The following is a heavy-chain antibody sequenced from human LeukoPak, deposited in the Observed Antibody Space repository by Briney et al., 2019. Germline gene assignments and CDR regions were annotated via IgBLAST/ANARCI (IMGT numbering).Heavy chain of an antibody. D-gene: IGHD6-25*01. V-gene: IGHV3-73*01. Sequence: GGSLKLSCSASGLTFSVSAIHWVRQASGKGLEWVGRIKTKADNYATAYAASVKRRLTISRDDSPNTAYLQMNSLKTEDTAVYYCTHPAYYYNVDVWGKGTTVTVSS. J-gene: IGHJ6*04. CDR2: IKTKADNYAT. CDR1: GLTFSVSA. CDR3: THPAYYYNVDV.